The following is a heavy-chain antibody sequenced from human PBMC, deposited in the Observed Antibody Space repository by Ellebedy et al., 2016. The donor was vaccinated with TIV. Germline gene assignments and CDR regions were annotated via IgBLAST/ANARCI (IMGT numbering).Heavy chain of an antibody. J-gene: IGHJ6*03. CDR1: GYTFTSCG. V-gene: IGHV1-18*01. D-gene: IGHD2-2*02. Sequence: ASVKVSCXASGYTFTSCGISWVQQAPGQGLEWMGWISAYNGNTNYAQKLQGRVTMTTDTSTSTAYMELRSLRSDDTAVYYCARDYCSSTSCYIGFDYYYYYMDVWGKGTTVTVSS. CDR3: ARDYCSSTSCYIGFDYYYYYMDV. CDR2: ISAYNGNT.